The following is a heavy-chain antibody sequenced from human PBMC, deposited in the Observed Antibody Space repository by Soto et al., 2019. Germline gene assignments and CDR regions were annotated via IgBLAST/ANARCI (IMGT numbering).Heavy chain of an antibody. CDR2: ISSSSSYI. J-gene: IGHJ4*02. V-gene: IGHV3-21*01. CDR1: GFTFSSYS. CDR3: ARVTPTGYSSGWRDY. D-gene: IGHD6-19*01. Sequence: EVQLVESGGGLVKPGGSLRLSCAASGFTFSSYSMNWVRQAPGKWLEWVSSISSSSSYIYYADSVKGRFTISRDNAKNSLYLQMNSLRAEDTAVYYCARVTPTGYSSGWRDYWGQGTLVTVTS.